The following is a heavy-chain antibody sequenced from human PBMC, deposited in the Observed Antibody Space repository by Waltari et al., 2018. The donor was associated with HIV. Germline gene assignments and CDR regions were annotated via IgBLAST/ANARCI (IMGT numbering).Heavy chain of an antibody. CDR3: TRGMVIGY. D-gene: IGHD2-21*01. Sequence: EVEMVESGGHLVQPGRSLRLSCRGSGYTFGDYEVSWFRQAPGKGLEWVGFIRTKSKGETTEYAASVRGRFIFSRDDSKSIAYLEMNSLKPEDTAMYYCTRGMVIGYWGQGTRVTVSS. CDR2: IRTKSKGETT. V-gene: IGHV3-49*03. J-gene: IGHJ4*02. CDR1: GYTFGDYE.